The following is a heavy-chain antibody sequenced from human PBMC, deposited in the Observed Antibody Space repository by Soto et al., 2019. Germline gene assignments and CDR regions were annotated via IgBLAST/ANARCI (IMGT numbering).Heavy chain of an antibody. Sequence: GASVKVSCKVSGYTLTELSMHWVRQAPGKGLEWMGGFDPEDGKTIYAQKFQGRVTMTEDTSTDTAYMELSSLRSEDTAVYFCATDYYDFWSGPSALMDVWGQGTTVTGSS. J-gene: IGHJ6*02. CDR3: ATDYYDFWSGPSALMDV. V-gene: IGHV1-24*01. CDR1: GYTLTELS. D-gene: IGHD3-3*01. CDR2: FDPEDGKT.